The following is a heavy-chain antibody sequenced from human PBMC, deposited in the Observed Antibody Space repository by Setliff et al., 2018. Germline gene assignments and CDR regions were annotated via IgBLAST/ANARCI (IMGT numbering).Heavy chain of an antibody. Sequence: ASVKVSCKASGYRFSDYDINWVRQAPGQGLEWMGWMNANSGHTGCAQKFQDRVILTRDTSIGTAYVGLNSLQHEDTAIYYCARGKWFREDKGIWSNWFDPWGQGTLVTV. D-gene: IGHD3-22*01. J-gene: IGHJ5*02. V-gene: IGHV1-8*01. CDR1: GYRFSDYD. CDR2: MNANSGHT. CDR3: ARGKWFREDKGIWSNWFDP.